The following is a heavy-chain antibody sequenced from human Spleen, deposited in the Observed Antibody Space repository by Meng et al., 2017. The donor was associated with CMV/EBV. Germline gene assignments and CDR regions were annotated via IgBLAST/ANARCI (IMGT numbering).Heavy chain of an antibody. CDR3: ARENPTFYDFKDV. Sequence: KASGYTFTGYYMHWVRQAPGQGLEWMGWINPNNGGTNYAQKFQGRVTMTRDTSISTVYMELSRLRSDDTAVYYCARENPTFYDFKDVWGQGTTVTVSS. J-gene: IGHJ6*02. D-gene: IGHD3-3*01. CDR1: GYTFTGYY. CDR2: INPNNGGT. V-gene: IGHV1-2*02.